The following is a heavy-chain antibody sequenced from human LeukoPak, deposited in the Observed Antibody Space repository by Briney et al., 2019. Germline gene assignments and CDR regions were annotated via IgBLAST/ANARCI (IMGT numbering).Heavy chain of an antibody. D-gene: IGHD2-8*01. J-gene: IGHJ4*02. CDR3: AKDGQSFNSMYDYFDS. CDR1: GFTFSSYS. CDR2: IGGGDT. V-gene: IGHV3-23*01. Sequence: GGSLSLSCAASGFTFSSYSMNCVRQAPGKGLEWVSSIGGGDTHYAHSVKGRFTISRDDSRSTVDLQMSSLRAEDTAVYYCAKDGQSFNSMYDYFDSWGQGTLVTVSS.